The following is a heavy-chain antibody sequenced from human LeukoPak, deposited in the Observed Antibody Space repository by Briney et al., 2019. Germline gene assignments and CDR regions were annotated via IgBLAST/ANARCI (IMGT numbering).Heavy chain of an antibody. D-gene: IGHD6-6*01. Sequence: PGGSLRLSCAASGFTFSSYSMNWVRQAPGKRLEWVSSISSSSSYIYYADSVKGRFTISRDNAKNSLYLQMNSLRAEDTAVYYCARELSSSSIALPSDYWGQGTLVTVSS. CDR2: ISSSSSYI. V-gene: IGHV3-21*01. CDR3: ARELSSSSIALPSDY. CDR1: GFTFSSYS. J-gene: IGHJ4*02.